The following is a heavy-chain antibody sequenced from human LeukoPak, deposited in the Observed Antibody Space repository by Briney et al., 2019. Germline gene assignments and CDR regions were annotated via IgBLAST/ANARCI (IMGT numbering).Heavy chain of an antibody. CDR3: ARRLSTGRSMVRGVDYNWFDP. J-gene: IGHJ5*02. Sequence: GASVKVSCKASGYTFTSYDINWVRQATGQGLEWMGWMNPNSGNTGYAQKFQGRVTMTRNTSISTAYMELSSLRSEDTAVYYCARRLSTGRSMVRGVDYNWFDPWGQGTLVTVSS. V-gene: IGHV1-8*01. CDR2: MNPNSGNT. D-gene: IGHD3-10*01. CDR1: GYTFTSYD.